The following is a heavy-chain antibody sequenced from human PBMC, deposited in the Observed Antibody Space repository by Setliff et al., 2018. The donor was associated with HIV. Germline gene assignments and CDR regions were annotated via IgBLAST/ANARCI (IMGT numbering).Heavy chain of an antibody. Sequence: LRLSCAISGFTFSSYTMHWVRQAPGKGLEWVSSISSSYNSIYYTDSVKGRFTISSDNAKNSLYLQMNSLRLEDTAVYYCARSFPFSAFDIWGQGTMVTVSS. CDR3: ARSFPFSAFDI. CDR2: ISSSYNSI. V-gene: IGHV3-21*01. CDR1: GFTFSSYT. J-gene: IGHJ3*02.